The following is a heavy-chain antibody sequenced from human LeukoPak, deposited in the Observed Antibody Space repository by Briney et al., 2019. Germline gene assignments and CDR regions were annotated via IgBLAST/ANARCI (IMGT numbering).Heavy chain of an antibody. Sequence: ASLKVSCKASGYTFTGYYMHWVRQAPGQGLEWMGRINPNSGGTNYAQKFQGRVTMTRDTSISTAYMELSRLRSDDTAVYYCARDHRVRGVPGYWGQGTLVTVSS. D-gene: IGHD3-10*01. J-gene: IGHJ4*02. CDR2: INPNSGGT. CDR3: ARDHRVRGVPGY. CDR1: GYTFTGYY. V-gene: IGHV1-2*06.